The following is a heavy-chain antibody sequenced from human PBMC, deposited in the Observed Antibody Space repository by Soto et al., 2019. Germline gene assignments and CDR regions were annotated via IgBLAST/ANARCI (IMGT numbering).Heavy chain of an antibody. CDR1: GFIFKMYW. CDR3: TRGPRPISTGTGAY. Sequence: TGGSLRLSCAASGFIFKMYWMHWVRQSPGKGLVWISRIYNDGTYSDYADSVRGRFTISRDNVNDTLYLQMNNLRADDSGLYYCTRGPRPISTGTGAYWGQGTQVTVS. J-gene: IGHJ4*02. CDR2: IYNDGTYS. V-gene: IGHV3-74*01. D-gene: IGHD3-10*01.